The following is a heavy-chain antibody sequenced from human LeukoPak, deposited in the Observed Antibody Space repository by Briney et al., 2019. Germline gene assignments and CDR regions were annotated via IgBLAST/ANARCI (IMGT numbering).Heavy chain of an antibody. J-gene: IGHJ3*02. CDR3: TRVTAAGTWTFDI. CDR2: MNPNSGNT. Sequence: ASVKVSCKASGDTFTINDINWVRQATGQGLEWMGWMNPNSGNTGYAQKFQGRVTMTRNTSISTAYMELTNLRSEDTAVYYCTRVTAAGTWTFDIWGQGTTVTVSS. V-gene: IGHV1-8*01. D-gene: IGHD6-13*01. CDR1: GDTFTIND.